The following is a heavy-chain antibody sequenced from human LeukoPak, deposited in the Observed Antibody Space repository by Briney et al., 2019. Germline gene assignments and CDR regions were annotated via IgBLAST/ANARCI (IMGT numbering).Heavy chain of an antibody. J-gene: IGHJ5*02. CDR2: IYTSGST. D-gene: IGHD6-19*01. CDR1: GGSISSYY. V-gene: IGHV4-4*07. CDR3: ARDMSSGWYNWFDP. Sequence: SETLSLTCTVSGGSISSYYWSWIRQPAGKGLEWIGRIYTSGSTNYNPSLKSRVTTSVDTSKNQFSLKLSSVTAADTAVYYCARDMSSGWYNWFDPWGQGTLVTVSS.